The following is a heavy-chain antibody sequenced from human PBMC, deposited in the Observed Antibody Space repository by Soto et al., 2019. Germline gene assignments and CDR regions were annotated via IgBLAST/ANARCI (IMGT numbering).Heavy chain of an antibody. CDR3: ASFIVLVTANSGYFDD. J-gene: IGHJ4*02. D-gene: IGHD2-21*02. CDR2: IYYSGST. CDR1: GVSISSSSYY. V-gene: IGHV4-39*01. Sequence: KPWETLSRTCTFSGVSISSSSYYWGWIRQPPWKGLEWIGSIYYSGSTYYNPSLKSRVTISVDTSKNQFSLKLSSVTAADTAVYYCASFIVLVTANSGYFDDRGQGT.